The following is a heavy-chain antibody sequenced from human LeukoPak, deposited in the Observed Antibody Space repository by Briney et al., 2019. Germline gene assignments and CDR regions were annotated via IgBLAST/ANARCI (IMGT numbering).Heavy chain of an antibody. CDR2: IKRDGSVK. V-gene: IGHV3-7*03. D-gene: IGHD6-19*01. J-gene: IGHJ4*02. CDR1: GFTFSNYW. CDR3: ARDPGSSGWFEY. Sequence: PGGSLRLSCAASGFTFSNYWMNWGRQAPGKGLEWVANIKRDGSVKHYVDSVKGRFTISRDNAKNSLYLQMNSLRAEDTAVYYCARDPGSSGWFEYWGQGTLVTVSS.